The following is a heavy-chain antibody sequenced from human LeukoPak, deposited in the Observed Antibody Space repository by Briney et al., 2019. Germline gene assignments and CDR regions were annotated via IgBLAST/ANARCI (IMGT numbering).Heavy chain of an antibody. J-gene: IGHJ6*03. CDR3: ARDRGLPDYYYYMDV. CDR2: INAGNGNT. CDR1: GYTFTSYA. V-gene: IGHV1-3*01. Sequence: ASVKVSCKASGYTFTSYAMHWVRQAPGQRLEWMGWINAGNGNTKYSQKFQGRVTITRDTSASTAYMELSSLRSEDTAVYYCARDRGLPDYYYYMDVWGKGTTVTVSS.